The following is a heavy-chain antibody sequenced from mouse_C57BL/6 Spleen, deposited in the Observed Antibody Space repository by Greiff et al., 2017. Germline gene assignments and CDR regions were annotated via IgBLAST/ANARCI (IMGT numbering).Heavy chain of an antibody. CDR1: GYTFTSYT. CDR2: INPSSGYT. D-gene: IGHD3-3*01. J-gene: IGHJ4*01. V-gene: IGHV1-4*01. Sequence: QVQLQQSGAELARPGASVKMSCKASGYTFTSYTMHWVKQRPGQGLEWIGYINPSSGYTKYNQKFKDKATLTADKSSSTAYMQLSSLTSEDSAVYYCARGDSSLYYAMDYWGQGTSVTVSS. CDR3: ARGDSSLYYAMDY.